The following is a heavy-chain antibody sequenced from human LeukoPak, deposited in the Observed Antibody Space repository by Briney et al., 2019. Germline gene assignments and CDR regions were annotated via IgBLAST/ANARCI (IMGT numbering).Heavy chain of an antibody. J-gene: IGHJ1*01. D-gene: IGHD3-22*01. V-gene: IGHV3-15*01. CDR3: TTDLSELDDSGYYAKYFHH. Sequence: PGGSLRLSCAASGFTFSKVWMSWVRQAPGKGLEWVGRIKSKTDGGTIDYAVPVKGRFTISRDDSKDTLFLQMNSLKTEDTAVYYCTTDLSELDDSGYYAKYFHHWGQGTLVSVSS. CDR2: IKSKTDGGTI. CDR1: GFTFSKVW.